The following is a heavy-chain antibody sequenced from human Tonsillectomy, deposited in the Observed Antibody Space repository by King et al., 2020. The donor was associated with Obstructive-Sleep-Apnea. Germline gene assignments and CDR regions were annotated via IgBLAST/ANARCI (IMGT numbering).Heavy chain of an antibody. CDR3: AREGYYDSSGPGSYPFKH. CDR1: GFTFSSYS. J-gene: IGHJ1*01. CDR2: ISSSSSYI. Sequence: VQLVESGGGLVKPGGSLRLSCAASGFTFSSYSMNWVRQAPGKGLEWVSSISSSSSYIYYADSVKGRFTISRDNAKHSLYLQMNSLRAEDTAVYYCAREGYYDSSGPGSYPFKHWGQGTLVTVSS. D-gene: IGHD3-22*01. V-gene: IGHV3-21*01.